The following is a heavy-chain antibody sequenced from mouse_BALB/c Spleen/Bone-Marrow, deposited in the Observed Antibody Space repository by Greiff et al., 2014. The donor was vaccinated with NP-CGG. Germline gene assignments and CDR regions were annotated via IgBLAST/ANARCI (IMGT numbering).Heavy chain of an antibody. CDR3: ARPTTVVATGGSFDY. V-gene: IGHV5-6*01. D-gene: IGHD1-1*01. Sequence: EVQLVESGGDLVKPGGSLKLSCAASGFTFSSYGMSRVRQTPDKRLEWVATISSGGSYTYYPDSVKGRFTISRDNAKNTLYLQMSSLKSEDTAMYYCARPTTVVATGGSFDYWGQGTTLTVSS. CDR1: GFTFSSYG. CDR2: ISSGGSYT. J-gene: IGHJ2*01.